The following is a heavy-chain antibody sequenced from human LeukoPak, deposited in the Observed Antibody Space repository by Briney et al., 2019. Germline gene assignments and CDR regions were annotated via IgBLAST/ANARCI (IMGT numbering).Heavy chain of an antibody. CDR1: GYTFTSYA. J-gene: IGHJ5*02. D-gene: IGHD5-18*01. Sequence: ASVKVSCKASGYTFTSYAMHWVRQAPRQRLEWMGWINAANGNTKYSQKFQGRVTITRDTSASTAYMELSSLRSEDTAVYYCARDAGWSAAMVTFWFDPWGQGTLVTVSS. V-gene: IGHV1-3*01. CDR2: INAANGNT. CDR3: ARDAGWSAAMVTFWFDP.